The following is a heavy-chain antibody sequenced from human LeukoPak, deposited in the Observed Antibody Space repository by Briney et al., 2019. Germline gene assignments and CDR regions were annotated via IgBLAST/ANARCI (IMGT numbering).Heavy chain of an antibody. J-gene: IGHJ4*02. CDR3: ATDSSGWYGLDY. Sequence: GGSLRLSCAASGFTVSSNYMSWVRQAQGKGLEWVSVIYSGGSTYYADSVKGRFTISRDNSKNTLYLQMNSLRAEDTAVYYCATDSSGWYGLDYWGQGTLVTVSS. V-gene: IGHV3-53*01. CDR1: GFTVSSNY. D-gene: IGHD6-19*01. CDR2: IYSGGST.